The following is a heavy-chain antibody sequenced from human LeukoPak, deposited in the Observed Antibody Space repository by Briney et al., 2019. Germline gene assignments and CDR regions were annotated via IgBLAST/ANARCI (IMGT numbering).Heavy chain of an antibody. V-gene: IGHV4-59*01. CDR3: ARTSSSPIWFDP. Sequence: PSETLSLTCTLSGGSISNYYWSWLRQPPGEGLEWIGYIYYSGNTNYNPSLKSRVTISIDTSKNQLSLRLSSVTAADTAVYYCARTSSSPIWFDPGGQGTLVTVSS. D-gene: IGHD6-13*01. CDR2: IYYSGNT. J-gene: IGHJ5*02. CDR1: GGSISNYY.